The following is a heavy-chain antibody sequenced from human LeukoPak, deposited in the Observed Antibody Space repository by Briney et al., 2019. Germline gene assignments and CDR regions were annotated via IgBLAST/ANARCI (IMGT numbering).Heavy chain of an antibody. D-gene: IGHD1-26*01. Sequence: GGSLRLSCTASGFTFSNAWMSWVRQAPGKGLEWVGRIKSKTDGGTTDYAAPVKGRFTISRDDSKNTLYLQMNSLKTEDTAVYYCTTDGETVGVPPDPFDIWGQGTMVTVSS. V-gene: IGHV3-15*01. J-gene: IGHJ3*02. CDR2: IKSKTDGGTT. CDR3: TTDGETVGVPPDPFDI. CDR1: GFTFSNAW.